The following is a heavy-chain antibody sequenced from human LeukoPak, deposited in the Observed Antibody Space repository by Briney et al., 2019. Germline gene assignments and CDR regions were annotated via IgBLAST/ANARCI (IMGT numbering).Heavy chain of an antibody. J-gene: IGHJ5*02. Sequence: GGSLRLSCTASGFTFGDYAMSWVRQAPGKGLEWVSYISSSGSTIYYADSVKGRFTISRDNAKNSLYLQMNSLRAEDTAVYYCARAGNYYGRHTNWFDPWGQGTLVTVSS. CDR1: GFTFGDYA. CDR3: ARAGNYYGRHTNWFDP. CDR2: ISSSGSTI. D-gene: IGHD3-10*01. V-gene: IGHV3-48*03.